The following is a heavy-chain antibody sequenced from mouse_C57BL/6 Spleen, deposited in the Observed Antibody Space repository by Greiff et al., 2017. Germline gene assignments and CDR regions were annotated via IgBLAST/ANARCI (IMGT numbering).Heavy chain of an antibody. Sequence: QVQLQQPGAELVRPGSSVKLSCKASGYTFTSYWMHWVKQRPIQGLEWIGNIDPSDSETHYTQKFKDKATLTVDKSSSTAYMQLSSLTSEDSAVYYCARRLLSQTRFDYWGQGTTLTVSS. CDR2: IDPSDSET. CDR1: GYTFTSYW. CDR3: ARRLLSQTRFDY. J-gene: IGHJ2*01. D-gene: IGHD2-13*01. V-gene: IGHV1-52*01.